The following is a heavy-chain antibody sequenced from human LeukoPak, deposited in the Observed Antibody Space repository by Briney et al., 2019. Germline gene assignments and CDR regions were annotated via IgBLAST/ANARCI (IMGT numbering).Heavy chain of an antibody. Sequence: GGSLRLSCAASGFTFSSYAMSWVRQAPGKGLEWVSAISGSGGRTYYADSVKGRFTISRDKAENSLYLQMNSLRAEDTAIYYCARDQWLAYYYHGMDVWGQGTTVTVSS. CDR3: ARDQWLAYYYHGMDV. CDR2: ISGSGGRT. D-gene: IGHD6-19*01. V-gene: IGHV3-23*01. J-gene: IGHJ6*02. CDR1: GFTFSSYA.